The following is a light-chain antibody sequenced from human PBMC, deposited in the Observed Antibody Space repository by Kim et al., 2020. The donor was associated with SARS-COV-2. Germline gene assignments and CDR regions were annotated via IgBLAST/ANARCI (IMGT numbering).Light chain of an antibody. J-gene: IGKJ2*03. CDR2: KAS. CDR3: QQYNSYSQS. CDR1: QSISSW. V-gene: IGKV1-5*03. Sequence: SASVGDRVTITCRASQSISSWLAWYQQKPGKAPKLLIYKASSLESGVPSRFSGSGSGTEFTLTISSLQRDDFATYYCQQYNSYSQSFGQGTKLEI.